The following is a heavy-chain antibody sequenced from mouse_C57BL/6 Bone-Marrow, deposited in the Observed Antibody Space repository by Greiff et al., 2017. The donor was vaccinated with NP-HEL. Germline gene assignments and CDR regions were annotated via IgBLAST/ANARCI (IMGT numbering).Heavy chain of an antibody. D-gene: IGHD2-4*01. J-gene: IGHJ4*01. CDR3: ARYDYDSYYYAMDY. Sequence: QVQLQQSGPELVKPGASVKISCKASGYSFTSYYIHWVKQRPGQGLEWIGWIYPGSGNTKYNEKFKGKATLTADTSSSTAYMQLSSLTSEDSAVYYCARYDYDSYYYAMDYWGQGTSVTVSS. CDR1: GYSFTSYY. CDR2: IYPGSGNT. V-gene: IGHV1-66*01.